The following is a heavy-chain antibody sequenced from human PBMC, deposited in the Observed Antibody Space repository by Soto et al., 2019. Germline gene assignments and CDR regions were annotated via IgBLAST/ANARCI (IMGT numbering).Heavy chain of an antibody. J-gene: IGHJ6*02. CDR1: GGTFSSYA. D-gene: IGHD3-3*01. CDR3: ARGRSDFWSGYYSYYGMDV. V-gene: IGHV1-69*01. CDR2: IIPIFGTA. Sequence: QVQLVQSGAEVKKPGSSVKVSCKASGGTFSSYAISWVRQAPGQGLEWMGGIIPIFGTANYAQKFQGRVTITGDESTSTAYRELSSLRSEDTAVYYCARGRSDFWSGYYSYYGMDVWGQGTTVTVSS.